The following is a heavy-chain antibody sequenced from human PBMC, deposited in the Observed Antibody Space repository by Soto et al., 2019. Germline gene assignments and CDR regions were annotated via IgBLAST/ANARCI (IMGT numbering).Heavy chain of an antibody. J-gene: IGHJ6*02. CDR2: IYWNDDK. Sequence: SGATRGNPTQTLTLRCMIAGGSLSTSGVGVGWIRQPPGKALEWLALIYWNDDKRYSPSLKSRLTITKDTSKNQVVLTMTNMDPVDTATYYCAHSPYDFWSGYWAYHYYGRYVGGQGT. V-gene: IGHV2-5*01. CDR3: AHSPYDFWSGYWAYHYYGRYV. D-gene: IGHD3-3*01. CDR1: GGSLSTSGVG.